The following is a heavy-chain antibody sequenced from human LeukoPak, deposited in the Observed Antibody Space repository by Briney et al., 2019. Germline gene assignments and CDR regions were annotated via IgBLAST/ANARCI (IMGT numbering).Heavy chain of an antibody. CDR2: IVGSGGST. CDR1: GFTFSNYA. J-gene: IGHJ6*02. Sequence: GGSLRLSCAASGFTFSNYAMSWVRQAPGKGLEWVSAIVGSGGSTYYADSVKGRFTISRDNPKNTLYLQMNSLRAEDTAVYYCARDESSGYSYGTYYYYGMDVWGQGTTVTVSS. D-gene: IGHD5-18*01. CDR3: ARDESSGYSYGTYYYYGMDV. V-gene: IGHV3-23*01.